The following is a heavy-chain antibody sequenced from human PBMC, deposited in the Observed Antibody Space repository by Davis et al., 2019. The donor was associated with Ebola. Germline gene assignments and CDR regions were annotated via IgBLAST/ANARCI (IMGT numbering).Heavy chain of an antibody. V-gene: IGHV3-30-3*01. J-gene: IGHJ6*02. CDR1: GFTFSSYA. Sequence: GESLKISCAASGFTFSSYAMHWVRQAPGKGLEWVAVISYDGSNKYYADSVKGRSTISRDNSKNTLYLQMNSLRAEDTAVYYCARGGGSSGYPYYYYGMDVWGQGTTVTVSS. D-gene: IGHD3-22*01. CDR3: ARGGGSSGYPYYYYGMDV. CDR2: ISYDGSNK.